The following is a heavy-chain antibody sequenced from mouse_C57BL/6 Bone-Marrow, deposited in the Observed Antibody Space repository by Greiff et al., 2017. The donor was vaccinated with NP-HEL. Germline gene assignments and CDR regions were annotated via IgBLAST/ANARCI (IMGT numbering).Heavy chain of an antibody. CDR3: ARSGWDGYFDV. Sequence: EVHLVESGPGLVKPSQSLSLTCSVTGYSITSGYYWNWIRQFPGNKLEWMGYISYDGSNNYNPSLKNRISITRDTSKNQFFLKLNSVTTEDTATYYCARSGWDGYFDVWGTGTTVTVSS. CDR2: ISYDGSN. D-gene: IGHD3-1*01. V-gene: IGHV3-6*01. J-gene: IGHJ1*03. CDR1: GYSITSGYY.